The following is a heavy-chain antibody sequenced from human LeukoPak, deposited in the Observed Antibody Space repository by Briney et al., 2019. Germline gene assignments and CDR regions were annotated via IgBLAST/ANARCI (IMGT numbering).Heavy chain of an antibody. CDR3: DSFYETY. CDR1: GNYW. Sequence: TGGSLRLSCAASGNYWMHWVRQVPGKGLVCVSHINSDGSWTSYADSVKGRFTISKDNAKNTVYLQMNSLRAEDTAVYYCDSFYETYWGRGTLVAVSS. J-gene: IGHJ4*02. V-gene: IGHV3-74*01. CDR2: INSDGSWT. D-gene: IGHD2/OR15-2a*01.